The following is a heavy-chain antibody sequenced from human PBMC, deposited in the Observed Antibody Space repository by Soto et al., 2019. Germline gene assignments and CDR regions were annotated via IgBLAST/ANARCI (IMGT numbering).Heavy chain of an antibody. Sequence: GGSLRLSCAASGFTFSSYGMHWVRQAPGKGLEWVAVISYDGSNKYYADSVKGRFTISRDNSKNTLYLQMNSPRAEDTAVYYCGTQNDDSGSYFDYWGQGTLVTVSS. V-gene: IGHV3-30*03. CDR2: ISYDGSNK. J-gene: IGHJ4*02. CDR1: GFTFSSYG. D-gene: IGHD1-26*01. CDR3: GTQNDDSGSYFDY.